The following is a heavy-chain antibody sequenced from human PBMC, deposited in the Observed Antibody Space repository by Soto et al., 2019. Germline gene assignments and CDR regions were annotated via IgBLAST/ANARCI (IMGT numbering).Heavy chain of an antibody. V-gene: IGHV3-64D*08. CDR1: GFTFSSYA. J-gene: IGHJ3*02. CDR3: VQDPPTLRTVTTDDSDI. D-gene: IGHD4-17*01. Sequence: GGSLRLSCSASGFTFSSYAMHWVRQAPGKGLEYVSAISSNGGSTYYADTVKGRFTITRDNSKHTLYLQMSSLRAEDTAVYYCVQDPPTLRTVTTDDSDIGGQGTMVTVSS. CDR2: ISSNGGST.